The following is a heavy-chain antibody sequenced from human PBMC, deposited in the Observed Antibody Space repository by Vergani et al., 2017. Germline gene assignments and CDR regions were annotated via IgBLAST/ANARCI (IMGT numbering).Heavy chain of an antibody. CDR1: GGSFSGYY. V-gene: IGHV4-34*01. CDR3: ARGVRTTEFDY. D-gene: IGHD4-11*01. Sequence: QVQLQQWGAGLLKPSETLSLTCAVYGGSFSGYYWSWIRQPPGKGLEWIGEINHSGSTNYNPSLKSRVTISVDTSKTQFSLKLSSVTAADTAVYYCARGVRTTEFDYWGQGTLVTVSS. J-gene: IGHJ4*02. CDR2: INHSGST.